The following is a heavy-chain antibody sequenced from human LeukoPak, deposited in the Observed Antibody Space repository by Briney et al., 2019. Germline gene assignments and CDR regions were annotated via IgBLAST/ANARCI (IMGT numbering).Heavy chain of an antibody. CDR3: ARGAPSGNYDY. V-gene: IGHV1-18*01. CDR2: IGAYNGNT. Sequence: ASVKVSCKASGYTFTSFGISWVRQAPGQGLEWMGWIGAYNGNTNYPQKLRGRVAMTTDTSTSTAYMELRSLRSDDTAVYYCARGAPSGNYDYWGQGTLVTVSS. D-gene: IGHD1-26*01. J-gene: IGHJ4*02. CDR1: GYTFTSFG.